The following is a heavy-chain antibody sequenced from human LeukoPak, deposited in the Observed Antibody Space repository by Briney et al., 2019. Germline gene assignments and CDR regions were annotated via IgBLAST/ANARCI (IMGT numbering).Heavy chain of an antibody. CDR1: GGSFSGYH. CDR2: INHSGST. D-gene: IGHD3-10*01. V-gene: IGHV4-34*01. J-gene: IGHJ4*02. Sequence: SETLSLTCAVYGGSFSGYHWSWIRQPPGKGLEWIGEINHSGSTNYNPSLKSRVTISVDTSKNQFSLKLSSVTAADTAVYYCARGRYYGSGSYFGFPFDYWGQGTLVTVPS. CDR3: ARGRYYGSGSYFGFPFDY.